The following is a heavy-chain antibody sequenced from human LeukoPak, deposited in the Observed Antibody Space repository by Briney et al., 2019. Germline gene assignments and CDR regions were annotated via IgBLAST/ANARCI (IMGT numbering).Heavy chain of an antibody. CDR2: FDPEDGET. Sequence: ASVKVSCKVSGYTLTELSMHWVRQAPGKGLEWMRGFDPEDGETIYAQKFQGRVTMTEDTSTDTAYMELSSLRSEDTAVYYCATDPYSSRRKSLDYWGQGTLVTVSS. D-gene: IGHD6-13*01. CDR3: ATDPYSSRRKSLDY. J-gene: IGHJ4*02. V-gene: IGHV1-24*01. CDR1: GYTLTELS.